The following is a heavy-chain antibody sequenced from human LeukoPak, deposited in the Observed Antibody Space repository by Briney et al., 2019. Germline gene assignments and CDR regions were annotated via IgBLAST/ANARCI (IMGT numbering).Heavy chain of an antibody. CDR3: ARDLNILGSYYLDY. D-gene: IGHD1-26*01. Sequence: ASVKVSCKASGYTFTGYYMHWVRQAPGQGLEWMGWINPNSGGTNYAQKFQGRVTMTRDTSISTAYMELSRLRSDDTAVYYCARDLNILGSYYLDYWGQGALVTVSS. CDR1: GYTFTGYY. V-gene: IGHV1-2*02. CDR2: INPNSGGT. J-gene: IGHJ4*02.